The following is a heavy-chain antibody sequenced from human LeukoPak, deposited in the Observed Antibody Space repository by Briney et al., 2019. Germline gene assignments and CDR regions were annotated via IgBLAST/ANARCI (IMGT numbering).Heavy chain of an antibody. CDR3: ARVGSSWPGGPYYYGMDV. D-gene: IGHD6-13*01. CDR2: IISSSSTI. J-gene: IGHJ6*02. CDR1: GFTFSSYS. V-gene: IGHV3-48*01. Sequence: PGGSLRLSCAASGFTFSSYSMNWVRQAPGKGLEWVSYIISSSSTIYYADSVKGRFTISRDNAKNSLYLQMNSLRAEDTAVYYCARVGSSWPGGPYYYGMDVWGQGTTVTVSS.